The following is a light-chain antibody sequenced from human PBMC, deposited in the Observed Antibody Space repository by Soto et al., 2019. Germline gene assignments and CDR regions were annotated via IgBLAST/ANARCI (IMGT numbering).Light chain of an antibody. J-gene: IGLJ1*01. CDR3: PSYVTSLNYV. CDR2: DNN. V-gene: IGLV1-40*01. Sequence: QSVLTQPPSVSGAPGQRVTISCTGSSSNIGAGYDIYWYQQLPGTAPKLLIYDNNNRPSRVPDRFSGSNSGTSASLAITGLQAEDDADYYCPSYVTSLNYVFGPGTKSTVL. CDR1: SSNIGAGYD.